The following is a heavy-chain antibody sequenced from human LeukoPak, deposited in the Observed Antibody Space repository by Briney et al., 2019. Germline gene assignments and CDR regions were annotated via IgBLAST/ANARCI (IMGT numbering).Heavy chain of an antibody. CDR1: GGTSSSYA. J-gene: IGHJ4*02. CDR2: IIPIFGTA. V-gene: IGHV1-69*01. Sequence: SVKVSCKASGGTSSSYAISWVRQAPGQGLEWMGGIIPIFGTANYAQKFQGRVTITADESTSTAYMELSSLRSEDTAVYYCVGGGSTVTTGFDYWGQGTLVTVSS. D-gene: IGHD4-17*01. CDR3: VGGGSTVTTGFDY.